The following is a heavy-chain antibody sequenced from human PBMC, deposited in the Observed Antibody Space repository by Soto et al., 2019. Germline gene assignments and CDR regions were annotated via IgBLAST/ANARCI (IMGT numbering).Heavy chain of an antibody. J-gene: IGHJ4*02. CDR1: GYTFTNYG. V-gene: IGHV1-18*01. CDR3: ARSIVVVTALDY. Sequence: ASVKVSCKASGYTFTNYGISWVRQAPGQGLEWMGWINGYNGNTNYSQKFQGRVTMTRDTSASTAYMELSSLRSEDTAVYYCARSIVVVTALDYWGQGTLVTVSS. D-gene: IGHD2-21*02. CDR2: INGYNGNT.